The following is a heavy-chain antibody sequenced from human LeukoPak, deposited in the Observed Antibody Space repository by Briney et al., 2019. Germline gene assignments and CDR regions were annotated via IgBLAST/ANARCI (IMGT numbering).Heavy chain of an antibody. Sequence: GGSLRLSCAASGFTFSSYGMHWVRQAPGKGLEWVAVISYDGSNKYYADSVKGRFTISRDNYKNTLYLQMNSLRAEDTAVYYCARGGSLRFLEWLLLGDYWGQGTLVTVSS. V-gene: IGHV3-30*03. J-gene: IGHJ4*02. CDR3: ARGGSLRFLEWLLLGDY. CDR1: GFTFSSYG. CDR2: ISYDGSNK. D-gene: IGHD3-3*01.